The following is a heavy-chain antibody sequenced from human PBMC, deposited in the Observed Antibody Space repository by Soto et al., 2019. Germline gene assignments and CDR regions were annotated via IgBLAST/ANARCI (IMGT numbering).Heavy chain of an antibody. Sequence: GASVKVSCKASGYTLTSYYMHWVRQAPGQGLEWMGIINPSGGSTSYAQKFQGRVTMTRDTSTSTVYMELSSLRSEDTAVYYCARDLKGQLALTRYYYYMDVWGKGTTVTVSS. J-gene: IGHJ6*03. CDR1: GYTLTSYY. D-gene: IGHD6-6*01. CDR2: INPSGGST. CDR3: ARDLKGQLALTRYYYYMDV. V-gene: IGHV1-46*03.